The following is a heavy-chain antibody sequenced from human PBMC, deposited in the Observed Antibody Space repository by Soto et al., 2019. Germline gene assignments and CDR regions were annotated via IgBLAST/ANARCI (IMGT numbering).Heavy chain of an antibody. V-gene: IGHV3-30*18. Sequence: LRLSCAASGFTFSSYGMHWVRQAPGKGLEWVAVISYDGSNKYYADSVKGRFTVSRDNSKNTLYLQMNSLRAEDTAVYYCAKDLSYSSSWYRRYYYYYGMDVWGQGTTVTVSS. J-gene: IGHJ6*02. CDR2: ISYDGSNK. CDR1: GFTFSSYG. CDR3: AKDLSYSSSWYRRYYYYYGMDV. D-gene: IGHD6-13*01.